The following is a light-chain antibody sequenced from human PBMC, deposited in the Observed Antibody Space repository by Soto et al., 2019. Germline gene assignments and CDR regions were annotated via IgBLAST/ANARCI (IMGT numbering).Light chain of an antibody. J-gene: IGKJ1*01. CDR1: QSISNY. Sequence: DIPMTQSPSSLSASVGDRVTITCRASQSISNYLNWYQQKPGKAPNLLIYAASTLQSGVPSRFSGSGSGTDFTLTISSLQAADFATYYCQQSYSSPWTFGQGTKVDIK. CDR2: AAS. V-gene: IGKV1-39*01. CDR3: QQSYSSPWT.